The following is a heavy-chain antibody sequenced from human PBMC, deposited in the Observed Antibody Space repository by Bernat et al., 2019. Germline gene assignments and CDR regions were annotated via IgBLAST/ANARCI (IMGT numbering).Heavy chain of an antibody. Sequence: EVQLVESGGGLVKPGGSLRLSCAASGFTFSSYSMNWVRQAPVKGLEWVSSISSSSSYIYYADSVKGRLTSSRDNAKNSLYLQMNSLGAEDTAVYYCARGLRQQLLRRANWFDPWGQGTLVTVSS. V-gene: IGHV3-21*01. CDR3: ARGLRQQLLRRANWFDP. D-gene: IGHD6-13*01. CDR1: GFTFSSYS. CDR2: ISSSSSYI. J-gene: IGHJ5*02.